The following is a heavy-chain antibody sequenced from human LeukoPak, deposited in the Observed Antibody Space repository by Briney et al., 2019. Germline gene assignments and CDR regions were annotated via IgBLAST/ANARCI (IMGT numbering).Heavy chain of an antibody. D-gene: IGHD3-10*01. CDR1: EFTFSSYG. CDR3: VKDPLQYGSGSYYFDD. J-gene: IGHJ4*02. V-gene: IGHV3-30*02. Sequence: PGGSLRLSCAASEFTFSSYGMHWVRQAPDKGLEGVAFISYAGNSKYYADSVKGRFTISRDSSKNTLYLQMNSLKSEDTAVYHCVKDPLQYGSGSYYFDDWGQGTLVTVSS. CDR2: ISYAGNSK.